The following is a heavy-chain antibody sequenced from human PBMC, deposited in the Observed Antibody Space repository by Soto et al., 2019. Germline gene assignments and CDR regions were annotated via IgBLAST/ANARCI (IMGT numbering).Heavy chain of an antibody. CDR1: GFSLSTSGMC. Sequence: SGPTLVNPTQTLTLTCTFSGFSLSTSGMCVSWIRQPPGKALEWLALIDWDDDKYYSTSLKTRLTISKDTSKNQVVLTMTNMDPVDTATYYCARGLYNSSGWYNYYYYGMDVWGQGTTVTVSS. V-gene: IGHV2-70*01. D-gene: IGHD6-19*01. CDR3: ARGLYNSSGWYNYYYYGMDV. J-gene: IGHJ6*02. CDR2: IDWDDDK.